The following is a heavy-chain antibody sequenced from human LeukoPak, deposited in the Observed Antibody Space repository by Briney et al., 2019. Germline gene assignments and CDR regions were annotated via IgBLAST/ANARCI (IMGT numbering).Heavy chain of an antibody. J-gene: IGHJ4*02. D-gene: IGHD6-13*01. CDR3: AKDVAWVSVTLFDY. CDR1: GFTFSSYA. V-gene: IGHV3-23*01. Sequence: PGGSLRLSCAASGFTFSSYAMSWVRQAPGKGLEWVSAISGSGGGTYYTDSVKGRFTISRDNSKNTLYLQMNSLRAEDTAVYYCAKDVAWVSVTLFDYWGQGTLVTVSS. CDR2: ISGSGGGT.